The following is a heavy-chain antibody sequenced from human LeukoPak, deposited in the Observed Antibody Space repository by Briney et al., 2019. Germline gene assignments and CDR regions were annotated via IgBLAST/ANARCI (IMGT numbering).Heavy chain of an antibody. D-gene: IGHD2-2*02. V-gene: IGHV1-18*01. CDR3: AREVDYCSSTSCYTEEEPEYFQH. Sequence: ASVKVSCKASGYTFTSYGISWVRQAPGQGLEWMGWISAYNGNTNYAQKLQGRVTMTTDTSTSTAYMELRSLRSDDTAVYYCAREVDYCSSTSCYTEEEPEYFQHWGQGTLVTVSS. CDR1: GYTFTSYG. J-gene: IGHJ1*01. CDR2: ISAYNGNT.